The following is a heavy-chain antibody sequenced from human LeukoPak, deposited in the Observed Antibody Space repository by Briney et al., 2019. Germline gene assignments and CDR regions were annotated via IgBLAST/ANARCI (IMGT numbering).Heavy chain of an antibody. D-gene: IGHD5-18*01. CDR2: ISGSGGST. Sequence: GGSLRLSCAASGFTFSSYAMSWVRQAPGKGPEYVSAISGSGGSTYYADSVKGRFTISRDNAKNSLYLQMNSLRAEDMALYYCAKGSVEYSYGYYMDVWGKGTTVTVSS. J-gene: IGHJ6*03. CDR1: GFTFSSYA. CDR3: AKGSVEYSYGYYMDV. V-gene: IGHV3-23*01.